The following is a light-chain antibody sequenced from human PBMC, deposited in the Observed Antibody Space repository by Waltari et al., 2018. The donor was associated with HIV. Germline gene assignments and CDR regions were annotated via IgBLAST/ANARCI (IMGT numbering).Light chain of an antibody. CDR2: EVS. Sequence: QSALTQPASVSGSPGQSITISCTGTSSDVGGYTYVSWYQQHPGTAPKLIIYEVSNRPSGVSDRFSGSKSGNTASLTISGLQAEDEADYFCSSYAMTTTVLFGGGTKLTVL. J-gene: IGLJ2*01. CDR3: SSYAMTTTVL. V-gene: IGLV2-14*01. CDR1: SSDVGGYTY.